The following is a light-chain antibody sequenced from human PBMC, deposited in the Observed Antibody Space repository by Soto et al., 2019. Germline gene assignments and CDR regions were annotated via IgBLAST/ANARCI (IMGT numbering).Light chain of an antibody. CDR3: QQCFSLPPT. J-gene: IGKJ1*01. V-gene: IGKV3D-20*02. CDR2: HGS. CDR1: QTISRNY. Sequence: IVLTQSPCTLSLSPGERVTLSGRASQTISRNYLAWYQQKPGLAPRLIMYHGSRRAAGTPDRFSGSGSGTDFSLTISNLQPDDFAVYYCQQCFSLPPTFGHGTKVDI.